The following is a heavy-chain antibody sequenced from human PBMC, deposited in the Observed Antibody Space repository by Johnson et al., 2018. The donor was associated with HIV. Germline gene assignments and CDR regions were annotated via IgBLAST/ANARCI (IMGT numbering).Heavy chain of an antibody. CDR2: IYSGGST. CDR3: AREDGDSSSWAGAFDI. V-gene: IGHV3-53*01. Sequence: VQLVESGGGLIQPGGSLRLSCAASGFTVSSNYMSWVRQAPGKGLEWVSVIYSGGSTYYADYVKGRFTIYRDNSKNTLYLQMNSLRAEDTAVYYCAREDGDSSSWAGAFDIWGQGTMVTVSS. J-gene: IGHJ3*02. D-gene: IGHD6-13*01. CDR1: GFTVSSNY.